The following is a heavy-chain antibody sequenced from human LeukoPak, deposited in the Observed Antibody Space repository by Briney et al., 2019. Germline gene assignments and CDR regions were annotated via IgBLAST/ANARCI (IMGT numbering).Heavy chain of an antibody. J-gene: IGHJ3*02. CDR2: IYSGGST. CDR1: GFTVSSNY. V-gene: IGHV3-53*01. D-gene: IGHD3-3*01. CDR3: ARTDFWSGSHAFDI. Sequence: PGGSLRLSCAASGFTVSSNYMSWVRQAPGKGLEWVSVIYSGGSTYYADSVKGRFTISRDNSKNTLYLQMNSLRAEDTAVYYCARTDFWSGSHAFDIWGQGTMVTVSS.